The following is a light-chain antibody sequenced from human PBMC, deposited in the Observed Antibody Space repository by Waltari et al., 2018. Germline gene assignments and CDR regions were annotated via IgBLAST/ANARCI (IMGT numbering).Light chain of an antibody. Sequence: QSALTQPPSASGSPGQSVTISCTGTNSDDGTYNYVSWFQQHPGRAPKLLIYEVNKRPSGVPVRFSGSKSDNRASLTVSGLQADDEAVYHCSSYAGSNTLVFGGGTKLTVL. CDR3: SSYAGSNTLV. J-gene: IGLJ2*01. V-gene: IGLV2-8*01. CDR1: NSDDGTYNY. CDR2: EVN.